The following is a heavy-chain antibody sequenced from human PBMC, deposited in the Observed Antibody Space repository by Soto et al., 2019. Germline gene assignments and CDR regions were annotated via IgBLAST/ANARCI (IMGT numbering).Heavy chain of an antibody. Sequence: SETLSLTCTVSGGSISSGGYYWSWIRQHPGKGLEWIGYIYYSGSTYYNPSLKSRVTISVDTSKNQFSLKLSSVTAADTAVYYCARDSRMYSSSRNWFDPWGQGTLVTVSS. V-gene: IGHV4-31*03. CDR2: IYYSGST. CDR3: ARDSRMYSSSRNWFDP. CDR1: GGSISSGGYY. D-gene: IGHD6-13*01. J-gene: IGHJ5*02.